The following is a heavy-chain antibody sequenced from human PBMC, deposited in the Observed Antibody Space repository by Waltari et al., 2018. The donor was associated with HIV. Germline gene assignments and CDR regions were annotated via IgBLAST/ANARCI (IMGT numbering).Heavy chain of an antibody. CDR1: GFTFSRYW. V-gene: IGHV3-7*04. J-gene: IGHJ4*02. D-gene: IGHD4-17*01. CDR3: ARAPPTVTTLFDY. CDR2: RRQDGSER. Sequence: EVHLVESGGGLVQPGGSLRLSCAASGFTFSRYWMTWVRQAPGKGLGWEANRRQDGSERDYVESVKGRVTISRGNAKNSLYRQMNSLRAEDTAVYYCARAPPTVTTLFDYWGQGTLVTVSS.